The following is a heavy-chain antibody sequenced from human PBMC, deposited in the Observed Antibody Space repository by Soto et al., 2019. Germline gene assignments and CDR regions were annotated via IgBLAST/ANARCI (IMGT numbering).Heavy chain of an antibody. D-gene: IGHD3-10*01. V-gene: IGHV3-53*05. CDR2: IYSGGNT. CDR3: AEIAQYPGSGSQYLILDS. Sequence: WASLRLSCAACGFTVSSNYMSWFRQAPEKGLGWDSFIYSGGNTYYTDSEKGWLTMCRENFKRGLYLQMICLRCEDTAVYYSAEIAQYPGSGSQYLILDSWGQGPLITVSP. CDR1: GFTVSSNY. J-gene: IGHJ4*01.